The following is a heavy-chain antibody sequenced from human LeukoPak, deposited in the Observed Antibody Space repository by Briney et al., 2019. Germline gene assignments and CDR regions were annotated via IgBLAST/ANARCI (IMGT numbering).Heavy chain of an antibody. V-gene: IGHV4-59*08. CDR1: GGSISSYY. CDR2: IYYSGST. Sequence: KPSEALSLTCTVSGGSISSYYWSWIRQPPGKGLEWIGYIYYSGSTSYNPSLKSRVTISVDTSKNQFSLKLSSVTAADTAVYYCARAVAGDDAFDIWGQGTMVTVSS. CDR3: ARAVAGDDAFDI. J-gene: IGHJ3*02. D-gene: IGHD6-19*01.